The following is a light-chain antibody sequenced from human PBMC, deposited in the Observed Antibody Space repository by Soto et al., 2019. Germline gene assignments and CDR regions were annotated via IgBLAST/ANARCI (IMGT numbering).Light chain of an antibody. CDR3: QQYGTSPRT. CDR1: QSVSSSY. J-gene: IGKJ1*01. V-gene: IGKV3-20*01. Sequence: EIVLTQSPGTLSLSPGERATLSCRASQSVSSSYLAWYQQKPAQAPRLLTYGASSRATGIPDRFSGRGSGTDFTLTISRLEPEDFAVYYWQQYGTSPRTFGKGTRVDIK. CDR2: GAS.